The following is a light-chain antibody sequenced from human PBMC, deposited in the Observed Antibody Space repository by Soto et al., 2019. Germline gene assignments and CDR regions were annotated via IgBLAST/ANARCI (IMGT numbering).Light chain of an antibody. J-gene: IGLJ1*01. CDR2: RNS. CDR3: QSYDRSRNV. CDR1: SSDIGAGYD. V-gene: IGLV1-40*01. Sequence: QSVLTQPPSVSGAPGQRVTISCTGSSSDIGAGYDVHWYQQVSGTAPKLLIYRNSNRLSGVPARFSGSKSGTSASLAITGLQAEDEADYYCQSYDRSRNVFGTGTKLTVL.